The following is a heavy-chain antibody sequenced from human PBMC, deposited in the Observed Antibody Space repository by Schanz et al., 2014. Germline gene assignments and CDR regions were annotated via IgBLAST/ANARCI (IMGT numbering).Heavy chain of an antibody. Sequence: QVQLVQSGAEVKKPGASVKVSCKASGYTFISYGIKWVRQAPGQGLEWMGWISAYNGHTDYALKLQGRVTMTTDTSTGTAYMELSSLRSEDTAVYYCAREVGLYDRGWFDPWGQGTLVTVSS. V-gene: IGHV1-18*01. D-gene: IGHD3-22*01. J-gene: IGHJ5*02. CDR1: GYTFISYG. CDR3: AREVGLYDRGWFDP. CDR2: ISAYNGHT.